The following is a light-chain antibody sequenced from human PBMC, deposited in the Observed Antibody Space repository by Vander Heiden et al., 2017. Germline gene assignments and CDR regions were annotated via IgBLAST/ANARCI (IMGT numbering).Light chain of an antibody. V-gene: IGKV2D-26*01. CDR3: MQESQNPIFT. CDR1: QTLPHSDGYTY. Sequence: LVMTHTPPSFSLTPGEQASITYSPRQTLPHSDGYTYLYSFLQTARPVSTLLIYEVSNRFSGVPDRFSGSGSGTDYTLKISRGEAEDVGVYYYMQESQNPIFTFGHGTKVDIK. J-gene: IGKJ3*01. CDR2: EVS.